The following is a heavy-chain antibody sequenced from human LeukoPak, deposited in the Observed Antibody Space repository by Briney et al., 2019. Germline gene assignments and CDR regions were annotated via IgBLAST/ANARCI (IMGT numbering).Heavy chain of an antibody. CDR1: GGTFSSYA. J-gene: IGHJ3*02. D-gene: IGHD3-22*01. Sequence: SVKVSCKASGGTFSSYALSWVRQAPGQGLEGMGGIIPIFGTKNYAQTFQGRVTITADESTSTAYMELSSLRSEDTAVYYCSRRRSYYDSSGYTFDIWGQGTMVTVSS. CDR3: SRRRSYYDSSGYTFDI. V-gene: IGHV1-69*13. CDR2: IIPIFGTK.